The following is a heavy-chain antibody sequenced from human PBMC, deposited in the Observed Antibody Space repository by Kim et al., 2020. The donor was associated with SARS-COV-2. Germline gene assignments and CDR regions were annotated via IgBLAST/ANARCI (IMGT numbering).Heavy chain of an antibody. J-gene: IGHJ4*02. V-gene: IGHV4-34*01. CDR1: GGSFSGYY. D-gene: IGHD3-22*01. Sequence: SETLSLTCAVYGGSFSGYYWSWIRQPPGKGLEWIGEINHSGGTNYNPSLKSRVTISVDTSKNQFSLKLSSVTAADTAVYYCASTHYYDSSGYYYGYYSFDYWGQGTLVTVSS. CDR2: INHSGGT. CDR3: ASTHYYDSSGYYYGYYSFDY.